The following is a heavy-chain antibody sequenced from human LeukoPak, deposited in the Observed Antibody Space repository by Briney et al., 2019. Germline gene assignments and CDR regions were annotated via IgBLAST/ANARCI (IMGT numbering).Heavy chain of an antibody. CDR3: ARDASVSICGGDCYPVD. J-gene: IGHJ4*02. D-gene: IGHD2-21*02. Sequence: PSETLSLTCTVSGGSVSNYFWSWIRQPAGKGLEWIGRIYTSGSTSYNPSLSNRVTMSIDTSKNQFSLKLSSLTAADTAVYYCARDASVSICGGDCYPVDWGQGTLVTVSS. CDR1: GGSVSNYF. CDR2: IYTSGST. V-gene: IGHV4-4*07.